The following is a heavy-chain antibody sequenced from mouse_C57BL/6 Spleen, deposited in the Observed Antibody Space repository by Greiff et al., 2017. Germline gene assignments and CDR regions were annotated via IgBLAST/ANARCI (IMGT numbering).Heavy chain of an antibody. CDR1: GFTFSSYG. J-gene: IGHJ4*01. D-gene: IGHD1-1*01. CDR2: ISSGGSYT. Sequence: DVKLVESGGDLVKPGGSLKLSCAASGFTFSSYGMSWVRQTPDKRLEWVATISSGGSYTYYPDSVKGRFTISRDNAKNTLYLQMSSLKSEDTAMYYCARRGITTVTDYWGQGTSGTVSS. CDR3: ARRGITTVTDY. V-gene: IGHV5-6*02.